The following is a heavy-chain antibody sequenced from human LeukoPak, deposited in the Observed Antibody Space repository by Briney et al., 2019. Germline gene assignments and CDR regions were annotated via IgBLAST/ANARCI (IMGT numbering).Heavy chain of an antibody. CDR3: TSWGDTTAEYFQR. V-gene: IGHV3-7*01. J-gene: IGHJ1*01. D-gene: IGHD2-21*02. CDR1: GFTFNRCW. Sequence: GGSLRLSCVVSGFTFNRCWMNWVRQAPGKGLEWVAHINPDGRDTYYVDSVKGRFTISRDNAQNSMYLQMNSLRVEDTAVYYCTSWGDTTAEYFQRWGQGSLVTVSS. CDR2: INPDGRDT.